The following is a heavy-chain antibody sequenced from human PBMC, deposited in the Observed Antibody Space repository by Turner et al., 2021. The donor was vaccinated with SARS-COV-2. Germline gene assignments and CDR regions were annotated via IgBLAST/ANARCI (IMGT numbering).Heavy chain of an antibody. V-gene: IGHV4-39*01. J-gene: IGHJ4*02. CDR1: GGSISNNNYY. D-gene: IGHD3-9*01. CDR2: VYYSGST. CDR3: ARHGLDILTGVFDY. Sequence: QLQLQESGPGLVKPSETPSLTCTVSGGSISNNNYYWGWIRQSPGKGLEWIGTVYYSGSTYYNPSLKSRVTISVDTSKNQFSLKLGSVTAADTAVYYCARHGLDILTGVFDYWGQGILVTVSS.